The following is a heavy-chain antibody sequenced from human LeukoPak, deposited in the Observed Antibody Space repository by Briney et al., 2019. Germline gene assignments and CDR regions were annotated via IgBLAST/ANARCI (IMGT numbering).Heavy chain of an antibody. D-gene: IGHD3-3*01. J-gene: IGHJ4*02. Sequence: ASVKVSCKASGYTFTGYYTHWVRQAPGQGLEWMGWINPNSGGTNYAQKFQGRVTMTRDTSISTAYMELSRLRSDDTAVYYCARGAVTIFGVVIHYFDYWGQGTLVTVSS. CDR1: GYTFTGYY. CDR3: ARGAVTIFGVVIHYFDY. V-gene: IGHV1-2*02. CDR2: INPNSGGT.